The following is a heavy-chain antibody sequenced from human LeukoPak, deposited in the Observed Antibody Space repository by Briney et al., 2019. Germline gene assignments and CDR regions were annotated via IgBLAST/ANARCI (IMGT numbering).Heavy chain of an antibody. D-gene: IGHD4-17*01. CDR1: GFTFSSYS. CDR2: ISSSSSYI. Sequence: KPGGSLRLSCAASGFTFSSYSMNWVRQAPGKGLEWVSSISSSSSYIYYADSVKGRFTISRDNAKNSLYLQMNSLRAEDTAVYYCARGFYGDYPGDYWGQGTLVTVSS. J-gene: IGHJ4*02. V-gene: IGHV3-21*01. CDR3: ARGFYGDYPGDY.